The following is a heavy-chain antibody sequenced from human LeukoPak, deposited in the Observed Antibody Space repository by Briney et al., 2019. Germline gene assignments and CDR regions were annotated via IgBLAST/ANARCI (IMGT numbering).Heavy chain of an antibody. J-gene: IGHJ4*02. CDR3: ATGHSYGYDY. CDR2: VKGDGRTT. V-gene: IGHV3-74*01. Sequence: QPGGSLRLSCAASGLTFSDFWMHWDRQPPGKWLVWVALVKGDGRTTIYADSVKGRFTISRDNAKNTLYLQMNSLRADDSGVYYCATGHSYGYDYWGRESWSPSRQ. D-gene: IGHD5-18*01. CDR1: GLTFSDFW.